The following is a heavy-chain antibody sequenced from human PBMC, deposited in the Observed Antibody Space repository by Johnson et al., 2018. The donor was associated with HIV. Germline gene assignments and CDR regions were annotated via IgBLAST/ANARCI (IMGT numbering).Heavy chain of an antibody. CDR2: INWNGATP. V-gene: IGHV3-20*04. D-gene: IGHD2-2*01. J-gene: IGHJ3*02. CDR3: ARNGLIPAAKGVAFDI. CDR1: GFSFDEYD. Sequence: VQLVESGGGVARPGGSLRLSCEASGFSFDEYDMSWVRQAPGKGLEWVSGINWNGATPGSADSVKGRFTISRDNAKNSLYLQMNSLRAEDTAVYYCARNGLIPAAKGVAFDIWGHGTTVTVSS.